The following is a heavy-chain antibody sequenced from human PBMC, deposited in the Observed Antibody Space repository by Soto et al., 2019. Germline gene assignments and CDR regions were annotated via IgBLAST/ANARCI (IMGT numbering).Heavy chain of an antibody. V-gene: IGHV4-30-2*01. CDR2: IYHSGST. J-gene: IGHJ4*02. CDR3: ARGRGDDSRGYWEYYFDY. D-gene: IGHD3-22*01. Sequence: QLQLQESGSGLVKPSQTLSLTCAVSGGSISSGAYSWSWIRQPPGKGLEWIGYIYHSGSTYYNPSLSRVTISVDRSNNQFSLSLSSVTAADTAVYYCARGRGDDSRGYWEYYFDYWGQGTLVTVSS. CDR1: GGSISSGAYS.